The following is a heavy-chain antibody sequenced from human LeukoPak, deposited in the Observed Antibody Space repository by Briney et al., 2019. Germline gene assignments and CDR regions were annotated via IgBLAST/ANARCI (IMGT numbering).Heavy chain of an antibody. CDR3: ARHLLEYSSSSWGYYYYYMDV. V-gene: IGHV4-4*09. D-gene: IGHD6-6*01. CDR2: IYTSGST. Sequence: PSETLSLTCTVSGGSISSYYWSWIRQPPGKGLEWIGYIYTSGSTNYNPSLKSRVTISVDTSKNQFSLKLSSVTAADTAVYYCARHLLEYSSSSWGYYYYYMDVWGKGTTVTVSS. J-gene: IGHJ6*03. CDR1: GGSISSYY.